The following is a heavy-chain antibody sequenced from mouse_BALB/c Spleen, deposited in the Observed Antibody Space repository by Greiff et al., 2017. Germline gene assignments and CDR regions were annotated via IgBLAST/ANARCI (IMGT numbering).Heavy chain of an antibody. V-gene: IGHV2-6-7*01. D-gene: IGHD2-2*01. CDR2: IWGDGST. CDR1: GFSLTGYG. Sequence: QVQLKESGPGLVAPSQSLSITCTVSGFSLTGYGVNWVRQPPGKGLEWLGMIWGDGSTDYNSALKSRLSISKDNSKSQVFLKMNSLQTDDTARYYCARDGYDALYYYAMDYWGQGTSVTVSS. J-gene: IGHJ4*01. CDR3: ARDGYDALYYYAMDY.